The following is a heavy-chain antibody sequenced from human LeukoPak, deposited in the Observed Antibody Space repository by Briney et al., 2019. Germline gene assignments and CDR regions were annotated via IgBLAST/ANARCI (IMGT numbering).Heavy chain of an antibody. J-gene: IGHJ4*02. Sequence: GGSLRLSCVASGFTFSSYWMHWVRQAPGEGLVWASRIRYDGSSAAYADSVKGRLTISRDNAKNTLYLQMNGLSAEDTAVYYCVRGTMNAIDQLDYCGQGTLVTVSS. CDR3: VRGTMNAIDQLDY. V-gene: IGHV3-74*01. D-gene: IGHD1-1*01. CDR2: IRYDGSSA. CDR1: GFTFSSYW.